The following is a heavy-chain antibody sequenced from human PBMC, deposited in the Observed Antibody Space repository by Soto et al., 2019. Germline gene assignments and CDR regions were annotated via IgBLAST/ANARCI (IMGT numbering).Heavy chain of an antibody. D-gene: IGHD4-4*01. CDR1: GFTFSSYG. V-gene: IGHV3-33*01. CDR2: IWYDGSNK. J-gene: IGHJ5*02. Sequence: QVQLVESGGGVVQPGRSLRLSCAASGFTFSSYGMHWVRQAPGKGLEWVAVIWYDGSNKYYADSVKGRFTISRDNSKNTLYLQMNSLRAEDTAVYYCASSPTFNYDWFDPGGQGTLVTVSS. CDR3: ASSPTFNYDWFDP.